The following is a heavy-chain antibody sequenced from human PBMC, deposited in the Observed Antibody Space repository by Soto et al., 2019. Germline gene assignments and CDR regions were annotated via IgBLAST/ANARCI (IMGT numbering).Heavy chain of an antibody. CDR1: GGSISSYY. V-gene: IGHV4-59*01. Sequence: QVQLQESGPGLVKPSETLSLTCTVSGGSISSYYWSWIRQPPGKGLEWIGYIYYSGSTNYNPSLKSRVTISVDTSKNQFSLKLSSVTAADTAVYYCARLVVPAANFYYDYYMDVLGKGTTVTVSS. CDR3: ARLVVPAANFYYDYYMDV. CDR2: IYYSGST. J-gene: IGHJ6*03. D-gene: IGHD2-2*01.